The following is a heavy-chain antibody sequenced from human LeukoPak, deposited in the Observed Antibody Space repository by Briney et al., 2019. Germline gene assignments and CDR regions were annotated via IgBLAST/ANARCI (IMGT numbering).Heavy chain of an antibody. CDR1: GGSFSGYY. CDR3: ARCLYYYGSGSYPDDY. D-gene: IGHD3-10*01. V-gene: IGHV4-34*01. J-gene: IGHJ4*02. CDR2: INHSGST. Sequence: SETLSLTCAVYGGSFSGYYWSWIRQPPGKGLEWIGEINHSGSTNYNPSLKSRVTISVDTSKNQFSLKLSSVTAADTAVYYCARCLYYYGSGSYPDDYWGQGTLVTVSS.